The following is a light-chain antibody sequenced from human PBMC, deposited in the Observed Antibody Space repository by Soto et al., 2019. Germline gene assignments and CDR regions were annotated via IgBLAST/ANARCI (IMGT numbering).Light chain of an antibody. J-gene: IGKJ2*01. V-gene: IGKV3D-15*01. Sequence: EIVMTQSPATLSVSPGERATLSCRASQSVSSNLARYQQKPAQAPRLLIYGASIRPTGSPARFSGSGSGTEFTLTISSLQSEDFAVYCCQQYNNWPPYTFGQGTKLEIK. CDR1: QSVSSN. CDR3: QQYNNWPPYT. CDR2: GAS.